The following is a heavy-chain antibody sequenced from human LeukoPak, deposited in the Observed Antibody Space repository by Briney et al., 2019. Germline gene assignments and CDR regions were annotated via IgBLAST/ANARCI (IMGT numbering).Heavy chain of an antibody. CDR1: GGSISSSSYY. V-gene: IGHV4-39*01. J-gene: IGHJ4*02. D-gene: IGHD3-9*01. CDR2: IYYSGST. Sequence: SETLSLTCTVSGGSISSSSYYWGWIRQPPGKGLEWIGSIYYSGSTYYNPSLKSRVTISVDTSKNQFPLKLSSVTAADTAVYYCARLGDYDIPVDYWGQGTLVTVSS. CDR3: ARLGDYDIPVDY.